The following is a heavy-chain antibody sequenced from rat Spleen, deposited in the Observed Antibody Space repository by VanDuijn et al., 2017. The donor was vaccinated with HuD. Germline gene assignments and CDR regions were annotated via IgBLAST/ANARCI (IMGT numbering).Heavy chain of an antibody. Sequence: EVQLVESGGGLVQPGRSLKLSCVASGITFNNYWMTWIRQAPGKGLEWVASISNTGDTFYPDSVKGRFSISRDNAKTTLFLQMDSLKSEDTATYYCSPLPGHNLDYWGQGVMVTASS. CDR2: ISNTGDT. D-gene: IGHD1-4*01. CDR3: SPLPGHNLDY. CDR1: GITFNNYW. J-gene: IGHJ2*01. V-gene: IGHV5-31*01.